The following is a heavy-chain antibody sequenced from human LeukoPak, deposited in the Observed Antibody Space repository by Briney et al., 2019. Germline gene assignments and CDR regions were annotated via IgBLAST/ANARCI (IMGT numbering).Heavy chain of an antibody. D-gene: IGHD4-17*01. Sequence: ASVKVSCKASRYTFTGYYMHWVRQAPGQGLEWMGWINPNSGGTNYAQKFRGRVTMTRDTSISTAYMELSRLRSDDTAVYYCAREPLGYGDFVYWGQGTLVTVSS. J-gene: IGHJ4*02. CDR2: INPNSGGT. V-gene: IGHV1-2*02. CDR1: RYTFTGYY. CDR3: AREPLGYGDFVY.